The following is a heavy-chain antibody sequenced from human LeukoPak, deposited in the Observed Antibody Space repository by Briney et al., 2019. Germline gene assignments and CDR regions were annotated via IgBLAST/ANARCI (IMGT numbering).Heavy chain of an antibody. Sequence: ASVKVSCKASGYTFTSYGISWVRQAPGQGLEWMGWISAYNGNTNYAQKLQGRVTMTTDTSTSTAYMELRSLRSDDTAVYYCAREGQTHSSGWFLPRYYYYGMDVWGQGTTVTVSS. D-gene: IGHD6-19*01. CDR1: GYTFTSYG. J-gene: IGHJ6*02. CDR2: ISAYNGNT. V-gene: IGHV1-18*01. CDR3: AREGQTHSSGWFLPRYYYYGMDV.